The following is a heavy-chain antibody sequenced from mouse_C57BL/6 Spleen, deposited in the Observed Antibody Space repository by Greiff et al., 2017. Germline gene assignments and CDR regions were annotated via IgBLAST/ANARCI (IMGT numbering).Heavy chain of an antibody. D-gene: IGHD1-1*01. Sequence: EVMLVESGGGLVKPGGSLKLSCAASGFTFSSYAMSWVRQTPEKRLEWVATISDGGSYTYYPDNVKGRFTISRDNAKKNLYLQMSHLKSEDTAMYYCARDPGSSYGQYYFDYWGQGTTLTVSS. CDR2: ISDGGSYT. CDR3: ARDPGSSYGQYYFDY. CDR1: GFTFSSYA. J-gene: IGHJ2*01. V-gene: IGHV5-4*01.